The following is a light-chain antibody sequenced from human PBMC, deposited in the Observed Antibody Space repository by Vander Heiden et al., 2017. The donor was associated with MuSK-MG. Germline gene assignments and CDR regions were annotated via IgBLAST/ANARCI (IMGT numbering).Light chain of an antibody. V-gene: IGKV1-39*01. Sequence: DVHLAQSPSSLSASVGDRVTITCRASQTISTYLNWYQQKPGYAPKLLIYGASSLRSPVPSRLSRSGPGTDFTLTIGMLQPEHFATYYCQLCDRTALTFGGESNVQ. CDR2: GAS. CDR1: QTISTY. J-gene: IGKJ4*01. CDR3: QLCDRTALT.